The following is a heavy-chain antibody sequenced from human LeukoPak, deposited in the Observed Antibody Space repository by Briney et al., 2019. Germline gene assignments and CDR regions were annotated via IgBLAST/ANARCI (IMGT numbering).Heavy chain of an antibody. D-gene: IGHD2-2*01. CDR2: ISYDGSNK. Sequence: GGSLRLSCAVSGFTFSSYAMHWVRPAPGKGLEGVAVISYDGSNKYYADSVKGRFTISRDNSKNTLYLQMNSLRAEDTAVYYCARENIVVVPAAIIPGRAFDIWGQGTMVTVAS. J-gene: IGHJ3*02. V-gene: IGHV3-30-3*01. CDR3: ARENIVVVPAAIIPGRAFDI. CDR1: GFTFSSYA.